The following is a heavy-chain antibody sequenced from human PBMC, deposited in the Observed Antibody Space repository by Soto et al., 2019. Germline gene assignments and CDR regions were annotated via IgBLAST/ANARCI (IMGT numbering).Heavy chain of an antibody. Sequence: QVQLQESGPGLVKPSQTLSLTCTVSGGSISSGGYYWSWIRQHPGKGLEWIGYIYYSGSTYYNPSLKSRVNISVDTSKNLFSLKLISVTAADTAVYYCASGIGGAYCGGDCYSGNWFDPWGQGTLVTVSS. CDR1: GGSISSGGYY. CDR2: IYYSGST. D-gene: IGHD2-21*02. J-gene: IGHJ5*02. CDR3: ASGIGGAYCGGDCYSGNWFDP. V-gene: IGHV4-31*03.